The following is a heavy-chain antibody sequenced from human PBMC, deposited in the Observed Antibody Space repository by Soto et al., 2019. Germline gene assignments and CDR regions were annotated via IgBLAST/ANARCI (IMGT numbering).Heavy chain of an antibody. CDR3: ANHLLGGRLHSPLDL. J-gene: IGHJ4*02. CDR2: LSDSVGTT. Sequence: GGTLRLSCAVSGDSIGTYTVNGGRQAPGMGLEGVSGLSDSVGTTHYAYSVKGRFTISRDKSKNTLSLQMNNLRAEDTAVYYCANHLLGGRLHSPLDLWGQGTQVTVSS. D-gene: IGHD2-21*01. CDR1: GDSIGTYT. V-gene: IGHV3-23*01.